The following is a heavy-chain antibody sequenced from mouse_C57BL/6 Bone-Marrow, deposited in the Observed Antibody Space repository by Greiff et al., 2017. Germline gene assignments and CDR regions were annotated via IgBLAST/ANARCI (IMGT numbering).Heavy chain of an antibody. V-gene: IGHV1-74*01. Sequence: VQLQQSGAELVKPGASVKVSCKASGYTFTSYWMHWVKQRPGQGLEWIGRIHPSDSDTNYNQKFKGKATLTVDKSSSTAYMQLSSLTSEDSAVYDDAMDKPSHGYCVAGFAYWGQGTLVTVSA. CDR3: AMDKPSHGYCVAGFAY. J-gene: IGHJ3*01. CDR2: IHPSDSDT. D-gene: IGHD3-3*01. CDR1: GYTFTSYW.